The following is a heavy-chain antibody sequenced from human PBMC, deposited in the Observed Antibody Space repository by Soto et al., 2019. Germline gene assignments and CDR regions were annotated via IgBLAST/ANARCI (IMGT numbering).Heavy chain of an antibody. D-gene: IGHD3-22*01. V-gene: IGHV1-69*13. Sequence: SVKVSCKXSGGTFRSYAISWVRQAPGQGLEWMGGIIPIFGTANYAQKFQGRVTITADESTSTAYMELSSLRSEDTAVYYCARDKGYYDSSGYSGGALHAFDIWGQGTMVTVSS. CDR2: IIPIFGTA. CDR3: ARDKGYYDSSGYSGGALHAFDI. J-gene: IGHJ3*02. CDR1: GGTFRSYA.